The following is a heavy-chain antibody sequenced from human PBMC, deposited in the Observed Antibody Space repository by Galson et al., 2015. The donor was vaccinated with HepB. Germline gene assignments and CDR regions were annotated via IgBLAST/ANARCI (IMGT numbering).Heavy chain of an antibody. D-gene: IGHD6-19*01. CDR1: GDSVSSSSAA. V-gene: IGHV6-1*01. J-gene: IGHJ4*02. Sequence: CAISGDSVSSSSAAWNWIRQSPSRGLEWLGRTYYRSKWYNDYVISVRSRITINPDTSKNQFSLQLNSVTPEDTAVYYCARARTGTGIAVPYYFDYWGQGTLVTVSS. CDR2: TYYRSKWYN. CDR3: ARARTGTGIAVPYYFDY.